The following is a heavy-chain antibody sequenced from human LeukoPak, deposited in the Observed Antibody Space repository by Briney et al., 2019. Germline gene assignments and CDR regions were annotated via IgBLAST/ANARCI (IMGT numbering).Heavy chain of an antibody. CDR2: ISGSSSTI. CDR1: GFTFSNYI. Sequence: GGSLRLSCAASGFTFSNYIMNWVRQAPGKGLEWVSYISGSSSTIYYADSVKGRFTLSRDNAENSLHLQMNSLRDEDTAVYYCARGDIVAMDYWGQGTLVTVSS. J-gene: IGHJ4*02. D-gene: IGHD5-12*01. CDR3: ARGDIVAMDY. V-gene: IGHV3-48*02.